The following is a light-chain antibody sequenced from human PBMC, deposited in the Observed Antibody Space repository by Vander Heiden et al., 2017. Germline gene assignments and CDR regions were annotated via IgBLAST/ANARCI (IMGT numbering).Light chain of an antibody. Sequence: EIVMTQSPATLSVSPGERATLSCRASQSVSSNLAWYQQKPGQAPRLLIYGASTRATGIKARFSGSGDGTEFTLTIISRQSEDFAVYYCQQENNGQLMYTFGQGTKMXIK. CDR2: GAS. CDR3: QQENNGQLMYT. V-gene: IGKV3-15*01. CDR1: QSVSSN. J-gene: IGKJ2*01.